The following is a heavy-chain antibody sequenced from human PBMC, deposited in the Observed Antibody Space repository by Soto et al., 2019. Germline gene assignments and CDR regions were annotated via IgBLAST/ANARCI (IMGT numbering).Heavy chain of an antibody. CDR3: ARDYDILTGSVTYGMDV. J-gene: IGHJ6*02. V-gene: IGHV4-30-4*01. CDR1: GGSISSGDYY. Sequence: SETLSLTCTVSGGSISSGDYYWSWIRQPPGKGLEWIGYIYYSGSTYYNPSLKSRVTISVDTSKNQFSLKLSSVTAADTAVYYCARDYDILTGSVTYGMDVWGQGTTVTVSS. CDR2: IYYSGST. D-gene: IGHD3-9*01.